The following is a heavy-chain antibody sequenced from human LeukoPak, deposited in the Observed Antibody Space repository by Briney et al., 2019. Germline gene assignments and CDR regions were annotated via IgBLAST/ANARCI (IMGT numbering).Heavy chain of an antibody. CDR3: ARGDLGYCSGGSCYLYYFDY. Sequence: SETPSLTCAVYGGSFSAYYWSWIRQPPGKGLEWIGEINHSGSTNYNPSLKSRVTISVDTSKNQFSLKLSSVTAADTAVYYCARGDLGYCSGGSCYLYYFDYWGQGTLVTVSS. V-gene: IGHV4-34*01. J-gene: IGHJ4*02. CDR1: GGSFSAYY. CDR2: INHSGST. D-gene: IGHD2-15*01.